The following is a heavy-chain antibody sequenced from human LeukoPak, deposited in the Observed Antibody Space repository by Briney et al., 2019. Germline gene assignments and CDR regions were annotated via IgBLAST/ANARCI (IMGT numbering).Heavy chain of an antibody. Sequence: SETLSLTCAVYGGSFSGYYWSWIRQPPGKGLEWIGEINHSGSTNYNPSLKGRVTISVDTSKNQFSLKLSSVTAADTAVYYCARVRAAAGTGYYYYYYMDVWGKGTTVTVSS. CDR2: INHSGST. CDR1: GGSFSGYY. CDR3: ARVRAAAGTGYYYYYYMDV. J-gene: IGHJ6*03. D-gene: IGHD6-13*01. V-gene: IGHV4-34*01.